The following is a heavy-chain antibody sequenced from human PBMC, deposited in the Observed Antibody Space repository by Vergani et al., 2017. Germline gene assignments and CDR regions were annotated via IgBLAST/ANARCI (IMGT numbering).Heavy chain of an antibody. CDR1: GGTFSSYA. CDR2: IIPIFGTA. CDR3: ARAQPPYSSSWYPTYYYYYGMDV. V-gene: IGHV1-69*18. J-gene: IGHJ6*02. Sequence: QVQLVQSGAEVKKPGSSVKVSCKASGGTFSSYAISWVRQAPGQGLEWMGRIIPIFGTANYAQKFQGRVTITADESTSTAYMELSSLRSEDTAVYYCARAQPPYSSSWYPTYYYYYGMDVWGQGTTVTVSS. D-gene: IGHD6-13*01.